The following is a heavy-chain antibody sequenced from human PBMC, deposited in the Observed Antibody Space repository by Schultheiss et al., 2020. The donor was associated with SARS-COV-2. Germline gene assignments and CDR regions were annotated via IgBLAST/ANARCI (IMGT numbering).Heavy chain of an antibody. J-gene: IGHJ4*02. CDR2: IIPIFGTA. Sequence: KISCAASGFTFSSYAISWVRQAPGQGLEWMGGIIPIFGTANYAQKFQERVTITRDMSTSTAYMELSSLRSEDTAVYYCAARRSTVTIFGVVIRDFDYWGQGTLVTVSS. CDR3: AARRSTVTIFGVVIRDFDY. V-gene: IGHV1-69*05. CDR1: GFTFSSYA. D-gene: IGHD3-3*01.